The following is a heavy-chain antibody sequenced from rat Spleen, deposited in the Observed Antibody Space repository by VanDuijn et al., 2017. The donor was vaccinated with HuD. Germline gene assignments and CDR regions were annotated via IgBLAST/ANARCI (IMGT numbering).Heavy chain of an antibody. CDR1: GFTFNDYY. CDR2: IHYEGSST. D-gene: IGHD1-9*01. CDR3: ARRHYGYTDYFDY. J-gene: IGHJ2*01. V-gene: IGHV5-22*01. Sequence: EVQLVESGGGLVQPGRSLKLSCAASGFTFNDYYMAWVRQTPKKGLEWVASIHYEGSSTYYGDSVKGRFTISRDNAKSTLSLQMDSLRSEDTATYYCARRHYGYTDYFDYWGQGVMVTVSS.